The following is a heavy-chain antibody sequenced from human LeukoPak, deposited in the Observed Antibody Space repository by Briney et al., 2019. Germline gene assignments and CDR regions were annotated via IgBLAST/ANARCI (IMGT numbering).Heavy chain of an antibody. D-gene: IGHD6-6*01. CDR1: GFTFSSYA. CDR3: ARGESYYSSSSPWFDP. CDR2: ISSGGSTI. Sequence: GGSLRLSCAASGFTFSSYAMSWIRQATGKGLEWISYISSGGSTIYYADSVKGRFTISRDNAKNSLYLQMNSLRVEDTAVYYCARGESYYSSSSPWFDPWGQGTLVTVSS. V-gene: IGHV3-11*04. J-gene: IGHJ5*02.